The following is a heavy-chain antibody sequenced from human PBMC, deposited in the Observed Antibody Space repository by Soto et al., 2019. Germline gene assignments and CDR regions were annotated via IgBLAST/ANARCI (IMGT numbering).Heavy chain of an antibody. J-gene: IGHJ6*02. CDR1: GGTFSSYA. Sequence: SVKVSCKASGGTFSSYAISWVRQAPGQGLEWMGGIIPIFGTANYAQKFQGRVTITADKSTSTAYMELSSLRSEDTAVYYCAREVYYYGSGSPYYYYGMDVWGQGTTVTVSS. CDR2: IIPIFGTA. V-gene: IGHV1-69*06. D-gene: IGHD3-10*01. CDR3: AREVYYYGSGSPYYYYGMDV.